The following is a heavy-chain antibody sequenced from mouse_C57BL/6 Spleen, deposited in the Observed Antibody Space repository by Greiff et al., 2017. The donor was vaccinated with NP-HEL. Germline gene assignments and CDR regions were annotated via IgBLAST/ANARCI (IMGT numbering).Heavy chain of an antibody. CDR3: ARVFYYDYLYAMDY. D-gene: IGHD2-4*01. CDR2: ISYDGSN. Sequence: ESGPGLVKPSQSLSLTCSVTGYSITSGYYWNWIRQFPGNKLEWMGYISYDGSNNYNPSLKNRISITRDTSKNQFFLKLNSVTTEDTATYYCARVFYYDYLYAMDYWGQGTSVTVSS. V-gene: IGHV3-6*01. J-gene: IGHJ4*01. CDR1: GYSITSGYY.